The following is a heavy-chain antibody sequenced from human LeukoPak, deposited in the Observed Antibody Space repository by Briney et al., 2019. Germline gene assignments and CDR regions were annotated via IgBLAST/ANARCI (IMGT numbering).Heavy chain of an antibody. Sequence: ASVKVSCKASGYAFTVYYMHWVRQAPGQGLEWMGWISAYNGNTNYAQKLQGRVTMTTDTSTSTAHMELRSLRSDDTAVYYCARAFPDYGGKRYYYYYMDVWGKGTTVTVSS. CDR1: GYAFTVYY. V-gene: IGHV1-18*04. J-gene: IGHJ6*03. CDR3: ARAFPDYGGKRYYYYYMDV. CDR2: ISAYNGNT. D-gene: IGHD4-23*01.